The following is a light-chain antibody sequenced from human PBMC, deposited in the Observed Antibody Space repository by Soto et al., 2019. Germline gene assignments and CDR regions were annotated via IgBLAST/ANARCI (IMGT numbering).Light chain of an antibody. CDR1: QSLTSSY. CDR2: GAS. Sequence: EIVLTQSPGTLSLSPGERASLSCRASQSLTSSYLAWYQQKPGQAPRLLIYGASSRATGIPDRFSGSGSGTDFTLTISSLQPDDFATYYCQQYNSYRAFGQGTKVDI. J-gene: IGKJ1*01. V-gene: IGKV3-20*01. CDR3: QQYNSYRA.